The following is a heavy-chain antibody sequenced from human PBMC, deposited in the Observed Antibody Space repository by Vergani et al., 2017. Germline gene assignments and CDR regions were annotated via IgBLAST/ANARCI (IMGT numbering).Heavy chain of an antibody. V-gene: IGHV3-21*06. J-gene: IGHJ4*02. CDR3: VREETFYDSVSDYLAGYFDH. CDR2: ISGRSSYV. D-gene: IGHD3-3*01. CDR1: GITFWKFG. Sequence: EVDLVESGGGLAQPGGSLRLSCEASGITFWKFGMHWVRQGPGSGLEWVASISGRSSYVNYAVSVKGRFTISRDNAKNSLFLQMNSLRAEDTAVYYCVREETFYDSVSDYLAGYFDHWGQGALVTVSS.